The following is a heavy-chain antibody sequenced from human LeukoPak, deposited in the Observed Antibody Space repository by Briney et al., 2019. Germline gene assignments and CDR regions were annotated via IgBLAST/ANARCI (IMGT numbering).Heavy chain of an antibody. CDR1: GGPISSGGYS. J-gene: IGHJ4*02. V-gene: IGHV4-30-2*01. CDR2: IYHSGST. CDR3: ARIDYGVFDY. Sequence: SQTLSLTCAVSGGPISSGGYSWSWIRQPPGKGLEWIGYIYHSGSTYYNPSLKSRVTISVDRSKNQFSLKLSSVTAADTAVYYCARIDYGVFDYWGQGTLVTVSS. D-gene: IGHD4-17*01.